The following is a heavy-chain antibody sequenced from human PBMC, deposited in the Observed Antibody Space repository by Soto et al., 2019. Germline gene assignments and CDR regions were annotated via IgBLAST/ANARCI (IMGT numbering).Heavy chain of an antibody. J-gene: IGHJ4*02. CDR3: ARRLGYCSSTSCYWKYYFDY. Sequence: TLSLTCAVSGGSISSSNCWSGVRQPPGKVLEWIGEIYHSGSTNYNPSLKSRVTISVDKSKNQFSLKLSSVTAADTAVYYCARRLGYCSSTSCYWKYYFDYWGQGTLVTVSS. D-gene: IGHD2-2*01. CDR1: GGSISSSNC. CDR2: IYHSGST. V-gene: IGHV4-4*02.